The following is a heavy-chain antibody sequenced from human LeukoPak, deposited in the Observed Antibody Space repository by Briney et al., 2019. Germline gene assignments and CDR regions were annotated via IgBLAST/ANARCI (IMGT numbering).Heavy chain of an antibody. V-gene: IGHV4-34*01. J-gene: IGHJ4*02. CDR2: INHSGST. Sequence: SETLSLTCAVYGGSFSGYYWSWIRQPPGKGLEWIGEINHSGSTNYNPSLKSRVTISVDTSKNQFSLKLSSVTAADTAVYYCARDHPLRVTMIVVVTRHTPMYYFDYWGQGTLVTVSS. CDR3: ARDHPLRVTMIVVVTRHTPMYYFDY. D-gene: IGHD3-22*01. CDR1: GGSFSGYY.